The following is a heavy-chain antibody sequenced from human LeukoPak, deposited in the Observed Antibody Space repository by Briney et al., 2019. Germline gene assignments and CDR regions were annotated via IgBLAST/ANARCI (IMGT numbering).Heavy chain of an antibody. J-gene: IGHJ5*02. CDR1: GGFISSYY. CDR3: ARDLGVRGVIITSWFDP. CDR2: IYTSGST. D-gene: IGHD3-10*01. Sequence: SETLSLTCTVSGGFISSYYWSWIRQPAGKGLEWIGRIYTSGSTNYSPSLKSRVTMSVDTSKNQFSLKLSSVTAADTAVYYCARDLGVRGVIITSWFDPWGQGTLVTVSS. V-gene: IGHV4-4*07.